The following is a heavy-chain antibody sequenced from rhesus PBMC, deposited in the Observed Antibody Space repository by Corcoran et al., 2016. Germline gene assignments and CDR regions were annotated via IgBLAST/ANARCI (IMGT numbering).Heavy chain of an antibody. D-gene: IGHD4-29*01. CDR3: TREDYGTNYDAFDY. CDR2: ISPYKSNK. Sequence: QVQLVQSGAEVKQPGASVKLSCKASGYTFSNYYLPWVRQAPGQGLEWIGQISPYKSNKAYAQNFQGRVTITTDTSTSTGYMELSSLRSEDTAVYYCTREDYGTNYDAFDYWGQGVLVTVSS. J-gene: IGHJ4*01. CDR1: GYTFSNYY. V-gene: IGHV1-180*01.